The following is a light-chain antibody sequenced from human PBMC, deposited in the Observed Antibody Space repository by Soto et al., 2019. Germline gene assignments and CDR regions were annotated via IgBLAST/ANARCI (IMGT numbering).Light chain of an antibody. CDR1: QGISSY. CDR3: QQLNAYPLT. V-gene: IGKV1-9*01. CDR2: GAS. J-gene: IGKJ5*01. Sequence: DIQMTQSPSTLSGSVGDRVTITCRASQGISSYLAWFQQKPGRAPNLLIYGASTLQSGVPSRFSGSGSGTDFTLTISNLQPEDFATYYCQQLNAYPLTFGQGTRLEI.